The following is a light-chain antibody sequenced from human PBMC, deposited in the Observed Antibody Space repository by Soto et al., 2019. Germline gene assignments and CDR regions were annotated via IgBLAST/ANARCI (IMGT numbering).Light chain of an antibody. V-gene: IGKV1-5*03. CDR1: QSISSW. CDR2: KAS. J-gene: IGKJ1*01. CDR3: QQYNSYSPWT. Sequence: DIQMTQSPSTLSASVGDRVTITCRASQSISSWLAWYQQKPGKAPKLLIYKASSLESGVPSRFSGSGSGTEFTLTISSLQPDDLATDYCQQYNSYSPWTFGQGTKVEIK.